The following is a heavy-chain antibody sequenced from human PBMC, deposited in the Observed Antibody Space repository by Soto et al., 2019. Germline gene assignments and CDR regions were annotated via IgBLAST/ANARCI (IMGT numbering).Heavy chain of an antibody. CDR2: INPNSGNT. CDR3: ARAGDNGDRFFDA. J-gene: IGHJ4*02. V-gene: IGHV1-2*02. Sequence: ASVKVSCKASGYTFTGYYMHWVRQAPGQGPEWMGWINPNSGNTKYAQSFQGRVTMTRDTSTSTAYMELTWLRSDDAAIYYCARAGDNGDRFFDAWGQGT. D-gene: IGHD7-27*01. CDR1: GYTFTGYY.